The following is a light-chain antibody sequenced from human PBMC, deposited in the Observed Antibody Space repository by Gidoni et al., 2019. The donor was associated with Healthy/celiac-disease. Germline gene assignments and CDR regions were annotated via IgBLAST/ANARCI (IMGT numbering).Light chain of an antibody. Sequence: QSALTKPASVSGSPGQSITISCTGTSSDVGGYNYVSWYQQPPCKAPKLMIYDVSNRPSGVSTRFSGSKSGNTASLTISWLQAEDEADYYCSSYTSSSTLVFGGGTKLTVL. CDR1: SSDVGGYNY. V-gene: IGLV2-14*03. J-gene: IGLJ2*01. CDR3: SSYTSSSTLV. CDR2: DVS.